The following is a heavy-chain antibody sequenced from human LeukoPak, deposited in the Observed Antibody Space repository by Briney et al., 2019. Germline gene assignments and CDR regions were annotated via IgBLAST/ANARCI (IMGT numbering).Heavy chain of an antibody. J-gene: IGHJ5*02. CDR3: ARGAAAASNWFDH. D-gene: IGHD6-13*01. Sequence: SQTLSLTCTVSGCSISSGGYYWSWIRQHPGKGLEGIGYIYYSGSTYYNPSLKSRVTISVDTSKNQFTLKLSSVNAADTAVYYCARGAAAASNWFDHWGQGTLVTVSS. CDR2: IYYSGST. CDR1: GCSISSGGYY. V-gene: IGHV4-31*03.